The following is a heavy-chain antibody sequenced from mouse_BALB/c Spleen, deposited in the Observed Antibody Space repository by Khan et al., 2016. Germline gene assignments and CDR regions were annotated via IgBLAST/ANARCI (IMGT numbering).Heavy chain of an antibody. D-gene: IGHD6-1*01. J-gene: IGHJ1*01. CDR1: GYDFSRYW. CDR2: INPASSTK. Sequence: EVQLQESGGGLVQPGGSLKLSCAASGYDFSRYWMSWLRQAPGQGLEWIGEINPASSTKNYTPSLKDKFTISGDNAKNTLYLQMSKVSSEDTALYDCARAVCDFDVWGAGTTVTVSS. CDR3: ARAVCDFDV. V-gene: IGHV4-1*02.